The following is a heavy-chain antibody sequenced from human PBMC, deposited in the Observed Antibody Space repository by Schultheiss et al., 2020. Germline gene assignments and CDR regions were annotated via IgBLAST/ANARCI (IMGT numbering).Heavy chain of an antibody. D-gene: IGHD3-3*01. J-gene: IGHJ6*04. CDR2: ISSSGSTI. CDR1: GFTFSDYY. V-gene: IGHV3-11*04. Sequence: GASLRLSCAASGFTFSDYYMSWIRQAPGKGLEWVSYISSSGSTIYYADSVKGRFTISRDNSKNTLYLQMNSLRAEDTAVYYCAKDGVSRFLEWLLWLGPGYYYGMDVWGKGTTVTVYS. CDR3: AKDGVSRFLEWLLWLGPGYYYGMDV.